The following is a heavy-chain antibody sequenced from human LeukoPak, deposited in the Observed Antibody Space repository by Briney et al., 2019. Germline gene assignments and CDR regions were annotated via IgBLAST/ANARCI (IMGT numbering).Heavy chain of an antibody. Sequence: GGSLRLSCAASGFTFNNYGMHWVRQAPGKGLEWVAVISYDGPNKYYADSVKGRFTISRDNSKNTQYLQMNSLRAEDTAVYYCAKGLARFGYGALLDFWGQGTLVTVSS. CDR1: GFTFNNYG. CDR3: AKGLARFGYGALLDF. D-gene: IGHD4/OR15-4a*01. CDR2: ISYDGPNK. J-gene: IGHJ4*02. V-gene: IGHV3-30*18.